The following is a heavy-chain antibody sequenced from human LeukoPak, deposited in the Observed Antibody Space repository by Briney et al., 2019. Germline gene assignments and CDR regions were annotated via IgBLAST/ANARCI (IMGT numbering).Heavy chain of an antibody. Sequence: SGGSLRLSCAASGFTFDDYAMHWVRQAPGKGLEWVSGISWNSGSIGYADSVKGRFTISRDNAKNSLYLQMNSLRAEDTALYYCAKEGGQGGRGYDSLYYYGMDVWGQGTTVTVSS. V-gene: IGHV3-9*01. D-gene: IGHD5-12*01. CDR1: GFTFDDYA. CDR2: ISWNSGSI. J-gene: IGHJ6*02. CDR3: AKEGGQGGRGYDSLYYYGMDV.